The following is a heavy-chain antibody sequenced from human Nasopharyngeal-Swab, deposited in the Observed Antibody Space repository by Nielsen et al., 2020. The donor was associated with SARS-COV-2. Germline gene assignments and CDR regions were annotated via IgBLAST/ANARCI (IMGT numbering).Heavy chain of an antibody. CDR3: ARYCSTTSCPRGFDY. Sequence: GGSLRLSCAASGFTFSSHWLSRVRQAPGKGPEWVSHLKQSGGGQSYVDSVKGRFTISRDNAKNSLSLQMNSLRAEDTAVYYCARYCSTTSCPRGFDYWGQGTLVTVSS. CDR2: LKQSGGGQ. CDR1: GFTFSSHW. D-gene: IGHD2-2*01. J-gene: IGHJ4*02. V-gene: IGHV3-7*01.